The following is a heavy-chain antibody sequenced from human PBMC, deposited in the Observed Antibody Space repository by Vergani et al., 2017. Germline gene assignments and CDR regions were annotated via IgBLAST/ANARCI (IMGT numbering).Heavy chain of an antibody. D-gene: IGHD4-23*01. J-gene: IGHJ6*02. Sequence: QVQLVQSGAEVKKPGSSVKVSCKASGGTFSSYAISWVRQAPGQGLEWMGGIIPIFGTANYAQKFQGRVTITADESTSTAYMELSSLRSEDTAVYYCARDTNSIGAYYYYYGMDVWGQGTTVTVSS. CDR3: ARDTNSIGAYYYYYGMDV. CDR1: GGTFSSYA. V-gene: IGHV1-69*12. CDR2: IIPIFGTA.